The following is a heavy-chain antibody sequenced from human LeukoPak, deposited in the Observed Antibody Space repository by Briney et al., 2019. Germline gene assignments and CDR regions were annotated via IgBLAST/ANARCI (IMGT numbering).Heavy chain of an antibody. CDR1: GGSISSYN. J-gene: IGHJ3*02. Sequence: SETLSLTCTVSGGSISSYNWSWIRQPPGKRLEWIGHIYNSDSSNDNPSLKSRVTMSLDTSKNQFSLKLSSVTAADTAVYYCARDQFYVGLDAFDIWGQGTMVTVSS. D-gene: IGHD5/OR15-5a*01. CDR3: ARDQFYVGLDAFDI. V-gene: IGHV4-4*09. CDR2: IYNSDSS.